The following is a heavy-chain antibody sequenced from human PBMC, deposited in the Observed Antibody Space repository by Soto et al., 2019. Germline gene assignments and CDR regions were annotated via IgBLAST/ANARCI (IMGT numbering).Heavy chain of an antibody. D-gene: IGHD5-18*01. CDR3: ASGIQLWLRRINNGYSG. J-gene: IGHJ4*02. CDR1: GGTFSTYA. Sequence: QVQLVQSGAEVKKPESSVKVSCKAPGGTFSTYAISWVRQAPGQGLECMGGIIPMFGTATYAQRLQDRVTITAADSTNTVYMELSSLRSEDTAVYFCASGIQLWLRRINNGYSGWGQGTLVTVSS. CDR2: IIPMFGTA. V-gene: IGHV1-69*12.